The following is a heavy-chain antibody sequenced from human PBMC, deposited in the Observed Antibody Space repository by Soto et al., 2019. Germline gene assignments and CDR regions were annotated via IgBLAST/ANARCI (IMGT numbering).Heavy chain of an antibody. V-gene: IGHV1-46*01. CDR2: INPSGGSA. J-gene: IGHJ4*02. CDR1: GYSFTSYS. CDR3: ARDLKPLGGTLVHWADQAY. D-gene: IGHD1-26*01. Sequence: ASVKVSCKASGYSFTSYSMHWVRQAPGQGLEWMGVINPSGGSANYAQKFQGRITVTSDTSTTTVYMELSSLTSEDTAVYYCARDLKPLGGTLVHWADQAYWGQGTLVTVSS.